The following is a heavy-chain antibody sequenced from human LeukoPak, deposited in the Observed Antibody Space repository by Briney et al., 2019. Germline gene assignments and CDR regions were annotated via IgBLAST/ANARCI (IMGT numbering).Heavy chain of an antibody. CDR3: ARDGNCSGGSCPGLFDY. CDR1: GGTFSSYA. CDR2: IIPIFGTA. Sequence: VASVKVSCKASGGTFSSYAISWVRQAPGQGLEWMGGIIPIFGTANYAQKFQGRVTITADESTSTAYMELSSLRSEDTAVYYCARDGNCSGGSCPGLFDYWGQGTLVTVSS. J-gene: IGHJ4*02. V-gene: IGHV1-69*13. D-gene: IGHD2-15*01.